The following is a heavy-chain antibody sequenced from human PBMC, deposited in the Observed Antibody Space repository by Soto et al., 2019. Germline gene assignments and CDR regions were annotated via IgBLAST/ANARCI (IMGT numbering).Heavy chain of an antibody. CDR3: AKGGYSYGSLYPGY. CDR2: IIPIFGTA. D-gene: IGHD5-18*01. CDR1: GGTFSSYA. V-gene: IGHV1-69*12. J-gene: IGHJ1*01. Sequence: QVQLVQSGAEVKKPGSSVKVSCKASGGTFSSYAISWVRQAPGQGLEWMGGIIPIFGTANYAQKFQGRVTITADESTRTADMERGSLRSEDTAVYYCAKGGYSYGSLYPGYWGQGTLGTVSS.